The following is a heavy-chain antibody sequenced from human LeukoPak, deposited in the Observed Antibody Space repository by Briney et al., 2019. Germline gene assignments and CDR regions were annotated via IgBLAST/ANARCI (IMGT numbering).Heavy chain of an antibody. Sequence: GGSLRLSCAASGFIFSNYGMHWVRQAPGKGLEWEALIRYDGSKKDYADSVKGRFTISRDNSKNTLYLQMNSLRAEDTAMYYCVRTGDTERFDYWGQGTLVTVSS. CDR2: IRYDGSKK. CDR1: GFIFSNYG. D-gene: IGHD3/OR15-3a*01. CDR3: VRTGDTERFDY. J-gene: IGHJ4*02. V-gene: IGHV3-30*02.